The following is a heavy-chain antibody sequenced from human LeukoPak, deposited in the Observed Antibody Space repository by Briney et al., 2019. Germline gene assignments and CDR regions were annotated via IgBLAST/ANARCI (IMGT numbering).Heavy chain of an antibody. V-gene: IGHV1-18*01. CDR1: GYTFTSYG. J-gene: IGHJ5*02. CDR3: ARDSSGWYDNWFDP. Sequence: ASVKVSCKASGYTFTSYGISWVRQAPGQGLEWMGWISAYNGNANYAQKLQGRVTMTTDTSTSTAYMELRSLRSEDTAVYYCARDSSGWYDNWFDPWGQGTLVTVSS. D-gene: IGHD6-19*01. CDR2: ISAYNGNA.